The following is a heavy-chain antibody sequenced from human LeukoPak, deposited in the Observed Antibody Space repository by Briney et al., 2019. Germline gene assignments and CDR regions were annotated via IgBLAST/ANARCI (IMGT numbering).Heavy chain of an antibody. Sequence: ASVKVSCKASGYTLTDYYIHWVRQAPGQGLEWMGWINPDSGGTNYAQKFQGRVTMTRDTSITTVYLDLSSLRFDDTAMYYCARGRSRFEGYSSGWYLDYWGQGTLVTVSS. CDR3: ARGRSRFEGYSSGWYLDY. D-gene: IGHD6-19*01. CDR2: INPDSGGT. J-gene: IGHJ4*02. CDR1: GYTLTDYY. V-gene: IGHV1-2*02.